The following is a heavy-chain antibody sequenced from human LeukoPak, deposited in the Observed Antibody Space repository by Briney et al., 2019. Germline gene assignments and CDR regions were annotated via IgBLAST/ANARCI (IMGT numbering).Heavy chain of an antibody. V-gene: IGHV4-39*01. CDR2: CYYGGST. D-gene: IGHD6-13*01. Sequence: SETLFLTCTVSGGSIRGSSYYWGSIRQPPGNGLEQIGSCYYGGSTYYNPSLKSRITISVATSKIQFSVRLSSVTAADTAVYYCARHMVLGIAAAPYYFDQWGQGTLVTVSS. CDR1: GGSIRGSSYY. J-gene: IGHJ4*02. CDR3: ARHMVLGIAAAPYYFDQ.